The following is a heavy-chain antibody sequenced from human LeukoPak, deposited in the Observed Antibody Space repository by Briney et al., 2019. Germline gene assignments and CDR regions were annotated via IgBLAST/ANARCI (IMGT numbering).Heavy chain of an antibody. CDR3: ARSIAAAPHFDY. V-gene: IGHV1-18*01. D-gene: IGHD6-13*01. CDR1: GGTFSSYA. Sequence: ASVKVSCKASGGTFSSYAISWVRQAPGQGLEWMGWISAYNGNTNYAQKLQGRVTMTTDTSTSTAYMELRSLRSDDTAVYYCARSIAAAPHFDYWGQGTLVTVSS. J-gene: IGHJ4*02. CDR2: ISAYNGNT.